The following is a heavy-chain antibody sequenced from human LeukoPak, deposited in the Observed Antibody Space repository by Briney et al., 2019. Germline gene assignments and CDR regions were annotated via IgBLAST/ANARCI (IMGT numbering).Heavy chain of an antibody. V-gene: IGHV3-21*01. CDR1: GFTFSSYS. CDR3: ARDLETYYYDSSSFDY. J-gene: IGHJ4*02. CDR2: ISSSSSYI. D-gene: IGHD3-22*01. Sequence: PGGSLRLSCAASGFTFSSYSMNWVRQAPGKGLGWVSSISSSSSYIYYADSVKGRFTISRDNAKNSLYLQMNSLRAEDTAVYYCARDLETYYYDSSSFDYWGQGTLVTVSS.